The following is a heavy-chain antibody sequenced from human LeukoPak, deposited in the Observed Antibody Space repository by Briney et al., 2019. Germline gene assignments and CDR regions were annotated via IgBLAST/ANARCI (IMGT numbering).Heavy chain of an antibody. CDR1: GGSFSGYY. CDR2: INHSGST. J-gene: IGHJ4*02. Sequence: SETLSLTCAVYGGSFSGYYWSWIRQPPGKGLEWIGEINHSGSTNYNPSLKSRVTISVDTSKNQFSLKLSSVTAADTAVYCCARGPRSYLDYWGQGTLVTVSS. V-gene: IGHV4-34*01. CDR3: ARGPRSYLDY.